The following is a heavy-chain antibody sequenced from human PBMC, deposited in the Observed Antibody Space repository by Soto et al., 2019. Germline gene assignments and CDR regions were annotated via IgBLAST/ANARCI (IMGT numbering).Heavy chain of an antibody. D-gene: IGHD6-13*01. CDR2: IYPGDSDI. Sequence: GQSLKISCKGSGYSFTNYWIGGVRHMPGKGLEWMGIIYPGDSDIRYSPSFQGQVTISADKSISTAYLQWSSLKASDTAMYYCAIRGQQLALDVFAISGQGTMDTVSS. CDR1: GYSFTNYW. J-gene: IGHJ3*02. CDR3: AIRGQQLALDVFAI. V-gene: IGHV5-51*01.